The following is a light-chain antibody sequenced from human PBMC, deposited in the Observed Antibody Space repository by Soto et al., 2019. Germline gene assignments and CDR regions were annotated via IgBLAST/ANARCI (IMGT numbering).Light chain of an antibody. J-gene: IGLJ3*02. V-gene: IGLV2-11*01. CDR3: CSSAGSYTWV. CDR2: DVA. Sequence: QSALTQPGSVSGSPGQSVTISCTGTSSDVGGDNYVSWYQQYPGKAPKLMIYDVAKRPSGVPDRFSGSRSGNTASLTISGVRAEDEADYYCCSSAGSYTWVFGGGTKLTVL. CDR1: SSDVGGDNY.